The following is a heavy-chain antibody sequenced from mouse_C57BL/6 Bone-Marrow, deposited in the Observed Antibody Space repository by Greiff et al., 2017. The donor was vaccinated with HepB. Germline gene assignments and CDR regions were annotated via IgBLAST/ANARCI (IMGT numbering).Heavy chain of an antibody. CDR3: ARSEIWTTVFDY. CDR1: GYTFTDYY. V-gene: IGHV1-76*01. D-gene: IGHD1-1*01. CDR2: IYPGSGNT. Sequence: VKLQQSGAELVRPGASVKLSCKASGYTFTDYYINWVKQRPGQGLEWIARIYPGSGNTYYNEKFKGKATLTAEKSSSTAYMQLSSLTSEDSAVYFCARSEIWTTVFDYWGQGTTLTVSS. J-gene: IGHJ2*01.